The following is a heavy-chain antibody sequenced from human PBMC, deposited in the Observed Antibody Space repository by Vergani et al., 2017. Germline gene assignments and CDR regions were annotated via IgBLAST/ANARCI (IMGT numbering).Heavy chain of an antibody. J-gene: IGHJ6*03. CDR2: INHSGST. CDR1: GGSFSGYY. Sequence: QVQLQQWGAGLLKPSETLSLTCAVYGGSFSGYYWSWIRQPPGKGLEWIGEINHSGSTNYNPSLKSRVTISVDTSKNQFSLQLSSVTAADTAVYYCARGLSSSRPYYYYYMDVWGKGTTVTVSS. V-gene: IGHV4-34*01. CDR3: ARGLSSSRPYYYYYMDV. D-gene: IGHD6-6*01.